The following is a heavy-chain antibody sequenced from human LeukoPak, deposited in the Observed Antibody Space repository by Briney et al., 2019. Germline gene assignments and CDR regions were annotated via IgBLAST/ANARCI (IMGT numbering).Heavy chain of an antibody. CDR2: IYFSGTT. V-gene: IGHV4-59*08. Sequence: SETLSLTCTVSGGSISSYYWGWIRQPPGKGLEWIGYIYFSGTTNYNPSLKSRVTMSVDTSKNQFSLKLNSVTAADTAVYYCARHYYDSAYGFDPWGQGTLVTVSS. D-gene: IGHD3-22*01. J-gene: IGHJ5*02. CDR1: GGSISSYY. CDR3: ARHYYDSAYGFDP.